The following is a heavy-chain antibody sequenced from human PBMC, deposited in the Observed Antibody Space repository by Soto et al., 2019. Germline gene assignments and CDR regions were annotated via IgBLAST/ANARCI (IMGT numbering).Heavy chain of an antibody. CDR3: AKDADRPWGYSNQCDY. D-gene: IGHD6-13*01. V-gene: IGHV3-23*01. CDR2: ISGSGGST. CDR1: GFTFSSYA. Sequence: EVQLLESGGGLVQPGGSLRLSCAASGFTFSSYAMSWVRQAPGKGLEWVSAISGSGGSTYYADSVKGRFTISRDNSKNTLYLEMNSLRAEDTAVYHFAKDADRPWGYSNQCDYWGQGTMVTVSS. J-gene: IGHJ4*02.